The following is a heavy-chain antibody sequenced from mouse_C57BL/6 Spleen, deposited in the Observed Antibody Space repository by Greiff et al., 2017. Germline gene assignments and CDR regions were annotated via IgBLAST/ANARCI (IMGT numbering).Heavy chain of an antibody. Sequence: VKLMESGPELVKPGASVKISCKASGYAFSSSWMNWVKQRPGKGLEWIGRIYPGDGDTNYNGKFKGKATLTADKSSSTAYMQLSSLTSEDSAVYFCARWPLHYYGSSYDWYFDVWGTGTTVTVSS. V-gene: IGHV1-82*01. D-gene: IGHD1-1*01. CDR3: ARWPLHYYGSSYDWYFDV. J-gene: IGHJ1*03. CDR1: GYAFSSSW. CDR2: IYPGDGDT.